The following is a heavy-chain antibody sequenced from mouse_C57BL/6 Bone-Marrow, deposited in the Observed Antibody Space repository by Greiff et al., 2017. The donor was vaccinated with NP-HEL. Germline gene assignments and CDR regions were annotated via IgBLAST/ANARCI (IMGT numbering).Heavy chain of an antibody. CDR1: GFTFSDYG. V-gene: IGHV5-17*01. J-gene: IGHJ2*01. D-gene: IGHD2-4*01. CDR2: ISSGSSTI. CDR3: ARRNDYDGPFDY. Sequence: EVKVVESGGGLVKPGGSLKLSCAASGFTFSDYGMHWVRQAPEKGLEWVAYISSGSSTIYYADTVKGRFTISRDNAKNTLFLQMTSLRSEDTAMYYCARRNDYDGPFDYWGQGTTLTVSS.